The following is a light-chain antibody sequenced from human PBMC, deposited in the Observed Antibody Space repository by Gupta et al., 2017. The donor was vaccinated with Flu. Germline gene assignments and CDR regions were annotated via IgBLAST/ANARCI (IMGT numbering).Light chain of an antibody. V-gene: IGKV4-1*01. CDR1: QTILYNSNNKNY. CDR2: WAS. CDR3: QQEDHTPKT. J-gene: IGKJ1*01. Sequence: DIVMTQSPDSLAVSLGERATINCKSSQTILYNSNNKNYLAWYQQKPGQSPKLLVYWASTRESGVPDRFSGSGSGTDFTLAISSLQAEDVAVYYCQQEDHTPKTFGQGTKVEIK.